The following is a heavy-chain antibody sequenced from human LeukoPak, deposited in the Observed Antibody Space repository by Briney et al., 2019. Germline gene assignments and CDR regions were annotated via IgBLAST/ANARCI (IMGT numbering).Heavy chain of an antibody. Sequence: GGSLRLSCAASGFTFSSYAMSWVRHAPGKGLAWVSAISGSGGSTYYADSVKGRFTISRDNSKNTLYLQTNSLRAEDTAVYYCAKPRGRYSSSDWFAPWGQGTLVTVSS. D-gene: IGHD6-6*01. CDR1: GFTFSSYA. CDR3: AKPRGRYSSSDWFAP. CDR2: ISGSGGST. J-gene: IGHJ5*02. V-gene: IGHV3-23*01.